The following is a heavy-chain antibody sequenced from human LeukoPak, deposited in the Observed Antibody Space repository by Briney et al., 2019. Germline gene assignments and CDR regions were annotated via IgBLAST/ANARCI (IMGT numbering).Heavy chain of an antibody. CDR3: ARDKTEQWLVLEAFDI. J-gene: IGHJ3*02. CDR2: ISATSSYI. V-gene: IGHV3-21*01. Sequence: GGSLRLSCAASGFTFSSYGMHWVRQTPGKGLEWVSSISATSSYIYYADSARGRFTISRDNAKNSLYLQMNSLRAEDTAVYYCARDKTEQWLVLEAFDIWGQGTVVTVSS. D-gene: IGHD6-19*01. CDR1: GFTFSSYG.